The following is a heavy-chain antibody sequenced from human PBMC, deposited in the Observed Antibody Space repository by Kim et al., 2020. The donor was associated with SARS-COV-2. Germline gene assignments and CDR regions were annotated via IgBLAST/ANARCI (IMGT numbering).Heavy chain of an antibody. CDR2: IIPIFGTA. Sequence: SVKVSCKASGGTFSSYAISWVRQAPGQGLEWMGGIIPIFGTANYAQKFQGRVTITADESTSTAYMELSSLRSEDTAVYYCARRNSGSYYSLGMDVWGQGTTVPDSS. V-gene: IGHV1-69*13. J-gene: IGHJ6*02. CDR1: GGTFSSYA. CDR3: ARRNSGSYYSLGMDV. D-gene: IGHD3-10*01.